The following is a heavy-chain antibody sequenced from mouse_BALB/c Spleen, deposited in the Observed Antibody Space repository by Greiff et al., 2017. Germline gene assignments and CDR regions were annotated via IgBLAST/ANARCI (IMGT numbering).Heavy chain of an antibody. D-gene: IGHD2-14*01. CDR1: GYTFTSYY. J-gene: IGHJ3*01. V-gene: IGHV1S81*02. CDR2: INPSNGGT. Sequence: QVQLQQSGAELVKPGASVKLSCKASGYTFTSYYMYWVKQRPGQGLEWIGEINPSNGGTNFNEKFKSKATLTVDKSSSTAYMQLSSLTSEDSAVYYCTRGAYRYDWFAYWGQGTLVTVPA. CDR3: TRGAYRYDWFAY.